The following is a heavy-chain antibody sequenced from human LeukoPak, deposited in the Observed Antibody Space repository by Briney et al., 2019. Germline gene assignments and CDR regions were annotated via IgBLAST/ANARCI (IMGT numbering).Heavy chain of an antibody. D-gene: IGHD6-13*01. CDR3: ARDGIAGDY. CDR1: GFTFSSYA. V-gene: IGHV3-30*14. CDR2: ISYDGSDK. J-gene: IGHJ4*02. Sequence: GGSLRLSCAASGFTFSSYAMYWVRQAPGKGLEWVAVISYDGSDKFYADSVKGRFTISRDNSKNTLYLQMNSLRAEDTAVYYCARDGIAGDYWGQGTLVTVSS.